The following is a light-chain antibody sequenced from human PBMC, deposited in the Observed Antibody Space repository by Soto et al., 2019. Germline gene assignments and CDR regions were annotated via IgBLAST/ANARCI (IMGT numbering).Light chain of an antibody. V-gene: IGKV3-20*01. Sequence: EFVLTQSPGTLSLSPGERATLSCRDSQSVSSNYLAWYQQKPGQAPRLLIYGASSRATGIPDRFSGSGSGTDFTLTISRLEPEDFAVYYCQQYGNSLITFGQGARLENK. CDR1: QSVSSNY. CDR3: QQYGNSLIT. J-gene: IGKJ5*01. CDR2: GAS.